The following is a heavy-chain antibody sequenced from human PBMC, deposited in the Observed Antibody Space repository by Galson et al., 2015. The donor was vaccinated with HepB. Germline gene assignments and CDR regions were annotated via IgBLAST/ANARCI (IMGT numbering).Heavy chain of an antibody. J-gene: IGHJ5*02. V-gene: IGHV4-59*10. Sequence: SETLSLTCAVYGGSFSGYYWSWIRQPAGKGLEWIGRIYTSGSTNYNPSLKSRVTISVDTSKNQFSLKLSSVTAADTAVYYCARGLVVPAAISNWFDPWGQGTLVTVSS. CDR2: IYTSGST. CDR3: ARGLVVPAAISNWFDP. D-gene: IGHD2-2*01. CDR1: GGSFSGYY.